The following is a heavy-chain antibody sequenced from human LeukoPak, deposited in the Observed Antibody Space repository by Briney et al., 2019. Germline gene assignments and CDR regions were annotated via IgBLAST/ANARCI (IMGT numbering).Heavy chain of an antibody. V-gene: IGHV1-8*01. D-gene: IGHD3-10*01. CDR2: MDPNSGNA. Sequence: ASVKVSCKASGYTFTSYDISWVRQATGQGLEWMGWMDPNSGNAGYAQRFQGRVTMTRNNSISTAYMELTSLRSEDTAVYYCGRPLQRGSWTQRALDYWGQGTLVTVSS. J-gene: IGHJ4*02. CDR1: GYTFTSYD. CDR3: GRPLQRGSWTQRALDY.